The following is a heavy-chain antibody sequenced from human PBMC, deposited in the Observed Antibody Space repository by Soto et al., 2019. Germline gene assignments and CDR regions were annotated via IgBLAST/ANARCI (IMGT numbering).Heavy chain of an antibody. Sequence: QVQLVESGGGVVQPGSSLRLSCAASGFIFDNFGMHWVRQAPGKGLEWVSVIYYDGSKKYYADSVRGRFNISRDNSKNMLYLQMDSRRAEDTATYYCARSPRVRGGTASRGCWGQGTLVTVSS. CDR2: IYYDGSKK. CDR1: GFIFDNFG. CDR3: ARSPRVRGGTASRGC. D-gene: IGHD3-10*01. J-gene: IGHJ1*01. V-gene: IGHV3-33*01.